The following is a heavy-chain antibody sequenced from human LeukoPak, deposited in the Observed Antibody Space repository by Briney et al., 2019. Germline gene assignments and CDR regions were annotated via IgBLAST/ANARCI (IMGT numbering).Heavy chain of an antibody. Sequence: GGSLRLSCEASGFTFSSYWMHWVRQAPGKGLVWVSRINGDGSRTNCADSVKGRFTISRDNAENTLYLQMNSLRVEDTAVYYCTRDFDAATGSWGQGTLVTVSS. CDR1: GFTFSSYW. CDR3: TRDFDAATGS. D-gene: IGHD3-9*01. CDR2: INGDGSRT. V-gene: IGHV3-74*01. J-gene: IGHJ5*02.